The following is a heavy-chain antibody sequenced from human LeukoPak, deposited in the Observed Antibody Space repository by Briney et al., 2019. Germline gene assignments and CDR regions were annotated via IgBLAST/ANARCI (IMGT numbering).Heavy chain of an antibody. CDR3: ARDLDYGDYAFDY. D-gene: IGHD4-17*01. V-gene: IGHV3-21*01. CDR1: GFTFSSYS. J-gene: IGHJ4*02. Sequence: GGSLRLSCAASGFTFSSYSMNWVRQAPGKGLEWVSSISSSSSYIYYADSVKGRFTISRDNAKNSLYLQMNSLRAEDTAVYYCARDLDYGDYAFDYWGQGTLVTVSS. CDR2: ISSSSSYI.